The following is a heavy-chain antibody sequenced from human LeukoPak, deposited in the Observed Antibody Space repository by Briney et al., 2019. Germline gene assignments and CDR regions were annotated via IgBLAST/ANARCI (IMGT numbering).Heavy chain of an antibody. J-gene: IGHJ4*02. CDR1: GGTFSSYA. D-gene: IGHD3-22*01. CDR3: ARDKSPYSSRNGVGDY. Sequence: ASVKVSCKASGGTFSSYAISWVRRAPGQGLEWMGGIIPIFGTANYAQKFQGRVTITADESTSTAYMELSSLRSEDTAVYYCARDKSPYSSRNGVGDYWGQGTLVTVSS. V-gene: IGHV1-69*13. CDR2: IIPIFGTA.